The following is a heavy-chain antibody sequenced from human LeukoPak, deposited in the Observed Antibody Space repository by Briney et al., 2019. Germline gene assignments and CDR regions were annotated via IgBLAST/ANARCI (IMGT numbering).Heavy chain of an antibody. J-gene: IGHJ4*02. D-gene: IGHD2-15*01. CDR2: IIPIFGTA. Sequence: SVKVSCKASGGTFSSYAISWVRQAPGQGLEWMGGIIPIFGTANYAQKFQGRGTITADESTSTAYMELSSLRCEDTAVYFWARGYCSGGSCYFDLPVYFDFWGQGTPVTVSS. V-gene: IGHV1-69*01. CDR3: ARGYCSGGSCYFDLPVYFDF. CDR1: GGTFSSYA.